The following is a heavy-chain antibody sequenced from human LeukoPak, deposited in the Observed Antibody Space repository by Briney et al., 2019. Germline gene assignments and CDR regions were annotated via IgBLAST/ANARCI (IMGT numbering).Heavy chain of an antibody. V-gene: IGHV3-23*01. CDR3: AEWFSGRVNF. D-gene: IGHD3-3*01. Sequence: GGSLRLSCAASNFAFSTYAMSWVRQAPGKGLEWVSTISGGGDVTYYADSGKGRFTISRDNSKNTLYPQMNSLRAEDTAVYYCAEWFSGRVNFWGQGTLVIVSS. J-gene: IGHJ4*02. CDR2: ISGGGDVT. CDR1: NFAFSTYA.